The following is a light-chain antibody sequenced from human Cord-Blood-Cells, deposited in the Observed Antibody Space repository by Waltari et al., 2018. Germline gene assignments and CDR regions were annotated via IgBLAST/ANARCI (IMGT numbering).Light chain of an antibody. V-gene: IGKV1-39*01. CDR1: QSISSY. CDR2: AAS. CDR3: QQSYSTLRT. J-gene: IGKJ1*01. Sequence: DIQMTQSPSSLSASVGDRVTLTCRASQSISSYLNWYQQKPGKAPKLLIYAASSLQSGVPSRFSGSGSGTDFTLTISSLQPEDFATYYCQQSYSTLRTFGQGTKVEIK.